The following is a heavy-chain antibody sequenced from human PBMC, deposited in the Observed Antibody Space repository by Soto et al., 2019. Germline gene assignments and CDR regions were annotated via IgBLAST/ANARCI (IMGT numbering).Heavy chain of an antibody. CDR2: IVPIVDTS. CDR3: VRVVAIPGYPDN. CDR1: GGTFSSYA. Sequence: QVQLVQSGAEVRQPASSVKVSCKTSGGTFSSYAISWVRQAPGQGLEWMGGIVPIVDTSTYAQKFQGRVTITADESTSTVYMERSSLSSDDTAVYYCVRVVAIPGYPDNWGQGTLVTVSS. D-gene: IGHD5-12*01. V-gene: IGHV1-69*12. J-gene: IGHJ4*02.